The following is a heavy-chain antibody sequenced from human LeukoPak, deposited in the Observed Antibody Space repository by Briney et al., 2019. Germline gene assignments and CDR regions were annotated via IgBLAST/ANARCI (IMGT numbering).Heavy chain of an antibody. Sequence: QPGGSLRLSCAVSGFSFTNFWMSWVRQAPGRGLEWVANIHPEGNEKYHVESVKGRFTISRDNTKNLLFLQMNGLRAEDTAVYYCAKGEDGIAVAGPDYWGQGTLVTVSS. D-gene: IGHD6-19*01. CDR3: AKGEDGIAVAGPDY. CDR2: IHPEGNEK. J-gene: IGHJ4*02. V-gene: IGHV3-7*03. CDR1: GFSFTNFW.